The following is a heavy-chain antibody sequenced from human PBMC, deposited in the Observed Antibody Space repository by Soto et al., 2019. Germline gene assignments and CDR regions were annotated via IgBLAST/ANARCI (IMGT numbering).Heavy chain of an antibody. J-gene: IGHJ4*02. CDR1: GGSISSGGYS. CDR3: ARASGAGMATIGDFDY. D-gene: IGHD5-12*01. V-gene: IGHV4-30-2*01. Sequence: KPSETLSLTCAVSGGSISSGGYSWSWIRQPPGKGLEWIGYIYHSGSTYYNPSLKSRVTISVDRSKNQFSLKLSSVTAADTAVYYCARASGAGMATIGDFDYWGQGTLVTVSS. CDR2: IYHSGST.